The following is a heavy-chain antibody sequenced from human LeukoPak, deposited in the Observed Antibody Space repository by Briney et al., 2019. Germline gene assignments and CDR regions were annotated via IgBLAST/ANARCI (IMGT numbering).Heavy chain of an antibody. CDR2: MSHDGSNK. J-gene: IGHJ4*02. V-gene: IGHV3-30*18. CDR3: AKLDSSGWSRPFDY. CDR1: GFTFSSYA. D-gene: IGHD6-19*01. Sequence: GRSLRLSCAASGFTFSSYAMHWVRQAPGKGLDWVAVMSHDGSNKYYGDSVKGRFTISRDNSKNTLYLQMNSLRAEDTAVYYCAKLDSSGWSRPFDYWGQGTLVTVSS.